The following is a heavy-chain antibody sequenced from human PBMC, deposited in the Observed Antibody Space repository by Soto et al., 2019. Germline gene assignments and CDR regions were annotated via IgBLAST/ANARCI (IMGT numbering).Heavy chain of an antibody. CDR1: GFTFSSYW. CDR3: VSTSLVVAAATREDY. CDR2: INSDGSST. J-gene: IGHJ4*02. D-gene: IGHD2-15*01. V-gene: IGHV3-74*01. Sequence: GGSLRLSCAASGFTFSSYWMHWVRQAPGKGLVWVSRINSDGSSTSYAGSVKGRFTISRDNAKNTLYLQLNSLRAEDTAVYYFVSTSLVVAAATREDYWGQGTLVTVSS.